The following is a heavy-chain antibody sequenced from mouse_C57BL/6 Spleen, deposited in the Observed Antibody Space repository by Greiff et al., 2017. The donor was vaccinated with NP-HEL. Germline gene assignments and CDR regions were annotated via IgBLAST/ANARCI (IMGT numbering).Heavy chain of an antibody. CDR1: GFTFSSYA. CDR3: TREDYGSSPGAY. J-gene: IGHJ3*01. V-gene: IGHV5-9-1*02. CDR2: ISSGGDYI. Sequence: EVQRVESGEGLVKPGGSLKLSCAASGFTFSSYAMSWVRQTPEKRLEWVAYISSGGDYIYYADTVKGRFTISRDNARNTLYLQMSSLKSEDTAMYYCTREDYGSSPGAYWGQGTLVTVSA. D-gene: IGHD1-1*01.